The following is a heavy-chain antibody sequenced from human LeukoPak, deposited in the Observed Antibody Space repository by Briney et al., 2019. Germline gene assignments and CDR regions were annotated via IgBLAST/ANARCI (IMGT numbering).Heavy chain of an antibody. CDR2: SGSTT. J-gene: IGHJ4*02. CDR3: TRDSSYGDYSTAFDY. V-gene: IGHV3-23*01. CDR1: GFIFSNYA. Sequence: GGSLRLSCAASGFIFSNYAMTWVRQAPGKGLEWVSSSGSTTDYSDSVKGRFTISSDNSKNTLYLQMNSLRADDTAVYYCTRDSSYGDYSTAFDYWGQGALVTVSS. D-gene: IGHD4-17*01.